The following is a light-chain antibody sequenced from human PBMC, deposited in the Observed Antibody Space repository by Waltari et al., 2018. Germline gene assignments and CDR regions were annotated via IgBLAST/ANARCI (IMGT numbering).Light chain of an antibody. CDR3: QQYSNSVGS. Sequence: EIVLTQSPGTLSLSQGERVTLSCRASQTVTSVYVAWYQQKLGQAPRLLIYGASNRATGIPDRFSGSGSGTDFTLTISRLEPEDFAVYYCQQYSNSVGSFGQGTKLEI. J-gene: IGKJ2*03. CDR1: QTVTSVY. V-gene: IGKV3-20*01. CDR2: GAS.